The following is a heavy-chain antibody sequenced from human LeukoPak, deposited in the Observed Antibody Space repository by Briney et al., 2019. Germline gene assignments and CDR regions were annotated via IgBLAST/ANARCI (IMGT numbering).Heavy chain of an antibody. CDR1: GGSITTYY. V-gene: IGHV4-59*01. D-gene: IGHD3-22*01. CDR2: IHYSGTT. CDR3: ARGTMMVGP. Sequence: SETLSLTCTVSGGSITTYYWSWIRQPPGKGLEWIGYIHYSGTTNYDPSLKSRVTISVDTSKNQFSLKLMSVTAADTAVYYCARGTMMVGPWGQGTLVTVSS. J-gene: IGHJ5*02.